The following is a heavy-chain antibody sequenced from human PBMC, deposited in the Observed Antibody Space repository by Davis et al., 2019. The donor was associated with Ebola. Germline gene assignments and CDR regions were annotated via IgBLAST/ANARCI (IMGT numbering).Heavy chain of an antibody. CDR2: ISSSSSYI. J-gene: IGHJ5*02. CDR3: ARDWAYSSSSFKEWFDP. Sequence: GESLKISCAASGFTFSSYSMNWVRQAPGKGLEWVSSISSSSSYIYYADSVKGRFTISRDNAKNSLYLQMNSLRAEDTAVYYCARDWAYSSSSFKEWFDPWGQGTLVTVSS. D-gene: IGHD6-6*01. V-gene: IGHV3-21*01. CDR1: GFTFSSYS.